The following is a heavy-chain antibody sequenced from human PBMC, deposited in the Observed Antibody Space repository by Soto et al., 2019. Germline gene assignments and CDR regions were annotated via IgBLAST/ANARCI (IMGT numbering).Heavy chain of an antibody. V-gene: IGHV3-74*01. CDR1: GFTFSSYW. CDR2: INSDGSST. Sequence: GGSLRLSCAASGFTFSSYWMHWVRQAPGKGLVWVSRINSDGSSTSYADSVKGRFAISRDNAKNTLYLQMNSLRAEDTAVYYCAPYCSSTSCYDAFDIWGQGTMVTVSS. J-gene: IGHJ3*02. CDR3: APYCSSTSCYDAFDI. D-gene: IGHD2-2*01.